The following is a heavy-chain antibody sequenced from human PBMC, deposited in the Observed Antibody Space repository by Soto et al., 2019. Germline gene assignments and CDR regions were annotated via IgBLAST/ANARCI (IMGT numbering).Heavy chain of an antibody. CDR1: GGSISSYY. CDR3: ARESDWKNAFDI. Sequence: SETLSLTCTVSGGSISSYYWSWIRQPPGKGLEWIGYIYYSGSTNYNPSLKSRVTISVDTSKNQFSLKLSSVTDADTAVYYCARESDWKNAFDIWGQGTMVTVSS. V-gene: IGHV4-59*01. CDR2: IYYSGST. D-gene: IGHD1-1*01. J-gene: IGHJ3*02.